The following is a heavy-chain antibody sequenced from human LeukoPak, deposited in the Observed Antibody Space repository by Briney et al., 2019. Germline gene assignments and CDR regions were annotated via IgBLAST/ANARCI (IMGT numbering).Heavy chain of an antibody. CDR3: ARVVVVVAATPGFDY. CDR1: GGSISSGDYY. V-gene: IGHV4-30-4*01. J-gene: IGHJ4*02. CDR2: IYYSGST. Sequence: SSQTLSLTCTVSGGSISSGDYYWSWIRQPPGKGLEWIGYIYYSGSTYYNPSLKSRVTISVDTSKNQFSLKLGSVTAADTAVYYCARVVVVVAATPGFDYWGQGTLVTVSS. D-gene: IGHD2-15*01.